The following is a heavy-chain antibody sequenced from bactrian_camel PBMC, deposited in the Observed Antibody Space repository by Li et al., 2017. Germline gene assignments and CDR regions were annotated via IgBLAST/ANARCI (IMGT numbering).Heavy chain of an antibody. CDR1: GWTFSNYY. CDR2: IPSSGTT. D-gene: IGHD6*01. CDR3: VRRHVSSVSTPLAFGY. V-gene: IGHV3S40*01. Sequence: VQLVESGGGLVQPGGSLRLSCVVSGWTFSNYYMDWVRQAPGKGLEWVSSIPSSGTTYYSDSVKGRFTISRDNAKSTVYLQMNSLKPEDTAVYYCVRRHVSSVSTPLAFGYWGPGTQVTVS. J-gene: IGHJ6*01.